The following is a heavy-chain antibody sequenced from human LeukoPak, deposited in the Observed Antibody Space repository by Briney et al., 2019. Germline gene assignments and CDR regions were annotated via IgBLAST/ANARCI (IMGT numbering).Heavy chain of an antibody. D-gene: IGHD4-17*01. J-gene: IGHJ4*02. CDR3: ARSRNAGAGDY. Sequence: GGSLRLSCAASGFTFSSYEMNWVRQAPGKGLEWVSYISSSGSTIYYADSVKGRFTISRDNAKNSLHLQMNSLRSEDTAVYYCARSRNAGAGDYWGQGTLVTVSS. CDR2: ISSSGSTI. CDR1: GFTFSSYE. V-gene: IGHV3-48*03.